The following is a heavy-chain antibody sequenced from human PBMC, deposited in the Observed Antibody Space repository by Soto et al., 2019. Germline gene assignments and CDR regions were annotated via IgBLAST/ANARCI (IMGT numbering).Heavy chain of an antibody. V-gene: IGHV4-39*01. CDR2: IHYSGST. Sequence: PSETLSLTCTVSGGSISSSSYYWGWIRQPPGKGLEGVGSIHYSGSTYYNPSLKSRGTISVDTSKNQFSLKLGSVTAADTAVYYCARALYYDFWSGYYFSSYFDYWGQGTLVTVCS. D-gene: IGHD3-3*01. CDR1: GGSISSSSYY. J-gene: IGHJ4*02. CDR3: ARALYYDFWSGYYFSSYFDY.